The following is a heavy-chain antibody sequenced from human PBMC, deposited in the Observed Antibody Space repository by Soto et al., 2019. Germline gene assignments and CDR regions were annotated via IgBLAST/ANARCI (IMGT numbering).Heavy chain of an antibody. CDR2: ISAYNGNT. CDR3: ARDSGPRAARPHCSDY. J-gene: IGHJ4*02. Sequence: ASVKVSCKASGYTFTSYGISWVRQAPGQGLEWMGWISAYNGNTNYAQKLQGRVTMTTDTSTSTAYMELRSLRSDDTAVYYCARDSGPRAARPHCSDYWGQGTLVTVSS. CDR1: GYTFTSYG. D-gene: IGHD6-6*01. V-gene: IGHV1-18*01.